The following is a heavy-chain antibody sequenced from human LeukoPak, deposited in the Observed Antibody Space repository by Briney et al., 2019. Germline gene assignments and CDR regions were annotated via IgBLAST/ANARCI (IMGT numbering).Heavy chain of an antibody. CDR1: GFTFSNYW. CDR3: ARLEAGGYYGMDV. Sequence: PGGSLRLSCAVSGFTFSNYWMSWVRQAPGKGLEWVANIKQDGSEKYYVDSVKGRFTISRDNAKNSLYLQMNSLRAEDTAVYYCARLEAGGYYGMDVWGQGTTVTVSS. J-gene: IGHJ6*02. V-gene: IGHV3-7*01. CDR2: IKQDGSEK. D-gene: IGHD1-1*01.